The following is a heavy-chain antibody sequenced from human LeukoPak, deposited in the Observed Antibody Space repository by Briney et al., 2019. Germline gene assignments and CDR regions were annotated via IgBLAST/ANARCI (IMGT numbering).Heavy chain of an antibody. CDR1: DDSFSGYF. V-gene: IGHV4-34*01. CDR3: AQAGINFDY. D-gene: IGHD6-19*01. J-gene: IGHJ4*02. Sequence: SETLSLTCVVHDDSFSGYFWSRIRQPPGKGLEWIGEINHSGSTNYNPSLKSRVTISVDTSKNHFSLNLSSVTAADTAVYYCAQAGINFDYWGQGTLVTVSS. CDR2: INHSGST.